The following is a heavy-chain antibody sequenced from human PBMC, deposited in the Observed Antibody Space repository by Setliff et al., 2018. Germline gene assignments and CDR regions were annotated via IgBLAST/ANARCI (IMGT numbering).Heavy chain of an antibody. CDR2: IYYDGRT. V-gene: IGHV4-39*07. J-gene: IGHJ3*02. Sequence: SETLSLTFTVSGGSITSHSYYWAWIRQPPGKGLEWTGSIYYDGRTFSHPSLRSRVTVSIDTSKNQFSLKLTSVTAADTAMYYCARVYGENDLPDIWGQGTMVTVSS. CDR1: GGSITSHSYY. CDR3: ARVYGENDLPDI. D-gene: IGHD4-17*01.